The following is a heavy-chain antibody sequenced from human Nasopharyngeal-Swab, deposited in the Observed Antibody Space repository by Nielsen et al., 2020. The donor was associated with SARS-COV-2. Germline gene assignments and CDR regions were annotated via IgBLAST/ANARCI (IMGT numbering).Heavy chain of an antibody. D-gene: IGHD3-3*01. CDR2: ISNDGSNK. CDR1: GFPFSNYA. V-gene: IGHV3-30*18. CDR3: TKNLRSEYLHDAFDI. Sequence: GSLKISCAASGFPFSNYAMHWVRQAPGKGLEWVAVISNDGSNKFYGDSVKGQITISRDNSKNTLYLEMNSLRTDDTAVYYCTKNLRSEYLHDAFDIWGQGTMVTVSS. J-gene: IGHJ3*02.